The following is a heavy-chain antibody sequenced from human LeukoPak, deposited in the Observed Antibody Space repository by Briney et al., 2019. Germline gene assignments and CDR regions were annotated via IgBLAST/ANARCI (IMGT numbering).Heavy chain of an antibody. CDR2: IHYSGST. V-gene: IGHV4-59*01. CDR3: ARGQGSGSSWAFDY. CDR1: GDSISGYS. J-gene: IGHJ4*02. D-gene: IGHD1-26*01. Sequence: PSETLSLTCSVSGDSISGYSWSWIRQPPGMGLDSIGYIHYSGSTTYNPSLKSRVTISVDPSKHQFSLSLSSVTAADTAVYYCARGQGSGSSWAFDYWGQGTLVTVSS.